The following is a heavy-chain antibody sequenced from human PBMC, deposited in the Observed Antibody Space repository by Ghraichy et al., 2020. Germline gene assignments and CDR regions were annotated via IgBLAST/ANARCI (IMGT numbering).Heavy chain of an antibody. Sequence: SETLSLTCTVSGGSISSYFWSWIRQPPGKGLEWIGYIYYSGSTNYNPSLKSRVTISVDTSKNQFSLKLSSVTAADTAVYYCARDLEGDGDAFDIWGQGTMVTVSS. CDR2: IYYSGST. D-gene: IGHD5-24*01. CDR1: GGSISSYF. V-gene: IGHV4-59*01. J-gene: IGHJ3*02. CDR3: ARDLEGDGDAFDI.